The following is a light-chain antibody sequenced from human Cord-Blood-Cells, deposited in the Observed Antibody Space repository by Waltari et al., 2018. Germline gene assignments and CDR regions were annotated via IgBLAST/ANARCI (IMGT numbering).Light chain of an antibody. Sequence: DIVMTQSPDSLAVSLGERATINCKSSQSVLYSSNNKNYLAWYQQKPGQSPKLLIYWASTRESGVPDRCSGSGSGTDFTLTISSLQAEDVAVYYCQQYYSTHPLTFGGGTKVEIK. CDR2: WAS. CDR3: QQYYSTHPLT. CDR1: QSVLYSSNNKNY. J-gene: IGKJ4*01. V-gene: IGKV4-1*01.